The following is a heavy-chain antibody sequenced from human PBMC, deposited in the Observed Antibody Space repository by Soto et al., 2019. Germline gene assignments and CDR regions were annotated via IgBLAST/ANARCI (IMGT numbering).Heavy chain of an antibody. CDR1: GGSISSYY. D-gene: IGHD1-26*01. J-gene: IGHJ6*03. V-gene: IGHV4-59*06. CDR3: ARSVSGSYYMDV. CDR2: IYYSGST. Sequence: SETLSLTCTVSGGSISSYYWSWIRQPPGKGLEWIGYIYYSGSTYYNPSLKSRVTISVDTSKNQFSLKLSSVTAADTAVYYCARSVSGSYYMDVWGQGTTVTVSS.